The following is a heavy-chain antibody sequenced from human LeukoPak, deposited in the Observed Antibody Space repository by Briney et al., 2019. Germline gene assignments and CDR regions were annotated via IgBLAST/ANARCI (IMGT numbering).Heavy chain of an antibody. V-gene: IGHV1-69*13. J-gene: IGHJ4*02. Sequence: SVKVSCKASGGTFSSYAISWVRQAPGQGLEWMGGIIPIFGTANYAQKFQGRVTITADESTSTAYMELSSLRSEDTAVYYCARAKPKNMVRGLIMRRESRYYDYWGQGTLVTVSS. CDR2: IIPIFGTA. CDR3: ARAKPKNMVRGLIMRRESRYYDY. CDR1: GGTFSSYA. D-gene: IGHD3-10*01.